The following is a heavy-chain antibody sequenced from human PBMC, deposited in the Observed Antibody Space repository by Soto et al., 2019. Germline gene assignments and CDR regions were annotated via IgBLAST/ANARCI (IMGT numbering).Heavy chain of an antibody. D-gene: IGHD6-13*01. CDR2: IYPGDSDT. Sequence: PGESLKISCKGSGYSFTSYWIGWVRQMPGKGLEWMGIIYPGDSDTRYSPSFQGQVTISADKSISTAYLQWSSLKASDTAMYYCARNVGYSSSGPYSSNYYYGMDVWGQGTTVTVYS. J-gene: IGHJ6*02. CDR3: ARNVGYSSSGPYSSNYYYGMDV. CDR1: GYSFTSYW. V-gene: IGHV5-51*01.